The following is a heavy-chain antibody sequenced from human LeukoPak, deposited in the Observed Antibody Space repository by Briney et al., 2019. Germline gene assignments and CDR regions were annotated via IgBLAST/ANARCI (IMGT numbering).Heavy chain of an antibody. J-gene: IGHJ5*02. D-gene: IGHD2-15*01. Sequence: SETLSLTCTVSGGSISSYYWSWIRQPPGKGLEWIGYIYYSGSTNYNPSLKSRVTISVDTSKNQFSLKLSSVTAADTAVYYCARGGIVVVVAATRENWFDPWGQGTLVTVSS. CDR1: GGSISSYY. V-gene: IGHV4-59*08. CDR3: ARGGIVVVVAATRENWFDP. CDR2: IYYSGST.